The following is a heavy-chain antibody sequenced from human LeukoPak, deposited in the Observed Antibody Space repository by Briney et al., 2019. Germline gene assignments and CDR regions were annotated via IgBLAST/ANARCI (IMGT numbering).Heavy chain of an antibody. D-gene: IGHD4-17*01. J-gene: IGHJ4*02. Sequence: SETLSLTCTVSGYSINSGYTWGWIRQPPGKGLEWIGNIYHSGGTYYNPSLKSRVTVSVDTSKNQFSLILNSVTAADTAVYYCARGRGDEYGDYDYWGQGTLVTVSS. CDR2: IYHSGGT. V-gene: IGHV4-38-2*02. CDR3: ARGRGDEYGDYDY. CDR1: GYSINSGYT.